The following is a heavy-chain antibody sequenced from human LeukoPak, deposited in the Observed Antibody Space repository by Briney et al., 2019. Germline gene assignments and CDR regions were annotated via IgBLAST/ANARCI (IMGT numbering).Heavy chain of an antibody. CDR1: GFPFSSFA. CDR3: AKCSVYDYVWGSHRTYYFDS. J-gene: IGHJ4*02. Sequence: GGSLRLSCAASGFPFSSFAMTWVRQAPGKGLEWVSGISGSGDSTYYADSVRGRFTISRDNSKNTLYLQMNSLSAEDTAVYYCAKCSVYDYVWGSHRTYYFDSWGQGTLVTVSS. D-gene: IGHD3-16*02. V-gene: IGHV3-23*01. CDR2: ISGSGDST.